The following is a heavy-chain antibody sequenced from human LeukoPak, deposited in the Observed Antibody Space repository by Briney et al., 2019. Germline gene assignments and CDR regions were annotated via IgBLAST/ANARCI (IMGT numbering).Heavy chain of an antibody. V-gene: IGHV1-46*01. CDR2: INPSGGST. CDR1: GYTFTSYY. J-gene: IGHJ5*02. CDR3: ARGRSSSWDYNWFDP. Sequence: GASVKVSCKASGYTFTSYYMHWVRQAPGQGLEWMGIINPSGGSTSYAQKFQGRVTMTRDTSTSTVYMELSSLRSDDTAVYYCARGRSSSWDYNWFDPWGQGTLVTVSS. D-gene: IGHD6-13*01.